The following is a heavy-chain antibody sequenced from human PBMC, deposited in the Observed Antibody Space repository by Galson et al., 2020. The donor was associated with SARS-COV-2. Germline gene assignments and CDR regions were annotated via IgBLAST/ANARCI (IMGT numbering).Heavy chain of an antibody. J-gene: IGHJ2*01. D-gene: IGHD6-19*01. CDR3: AKMDSWLDGKAWYFDL. CDR2: ISGSGGST. V-gene: IGHV3-23*01. CDR1: EFTFSSYA. Sequence: GGSLSLSCAPSEFTFSSYAMSWFRQPPGKGLEWFSAISGSGGSTYYADSVKGRFTISRDNSKNTLYLQMNSLRAEDTAVYYCAKMDSWLDGKAWYFDLWGRGTLVTVSS.